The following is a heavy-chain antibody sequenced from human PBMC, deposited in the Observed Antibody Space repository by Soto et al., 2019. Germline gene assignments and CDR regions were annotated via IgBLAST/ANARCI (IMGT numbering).Heavy chain of an antibody. V-gene: IGHV2-5*01. J-gene: IGHJ4*02. CDR3: AHRRPPYYSSLDY. D-gene: IGHD4-4*01. CDR2: IYWNDDK. Sequence: KSAESRARTGSCSRCSLSHYEKDMGWNHQPPGKALEWLALIYWNDDKRYSPSLKSRLTITKDTSKNQVVLTMTNMDPVDTATYYCAHRRPPYYSSLDYWVQGTLVPVSS. CDR1: RCSLSHYEKD.